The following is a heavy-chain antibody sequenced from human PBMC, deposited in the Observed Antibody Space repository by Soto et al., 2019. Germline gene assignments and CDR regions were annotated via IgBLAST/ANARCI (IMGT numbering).Heavy chain of an antibody. CDR2: IIHSEST. CDR3: ARQRPTDGRWEFAHYYGMDV. D-gene: IGHD1-26*01. V-gene: IGHV4-34*12. Sequence: SETLSLTCAVYGGSFSAYYWSWVRQPPGKGLEWIGEIIHSESTKYNPSLKSRVTISVGTSKNQFSLKLGSVTAADPAVYYCARQRPTDGRWEFAHYYGMDVWGQGTPVTVSS. J-gene: IGHJ6*02. CDR1: GGSFSAYY.